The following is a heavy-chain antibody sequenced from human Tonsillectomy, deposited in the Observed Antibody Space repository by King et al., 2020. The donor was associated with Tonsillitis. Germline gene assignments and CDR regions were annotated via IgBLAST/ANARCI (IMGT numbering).Heavy chain of an antibody. CDR3: ARYVSGSFDY. Sequence: QLQESGPGVVKPSETLSLSCTVSGGSIRSSDHFWAWIRQPPGKGLEWIGYMSYSGTIFYNPSLKGRITISGGTSENRFSLKLSSVTAADAAVYFCARYVSGSFDYWGQGALVTVSS. D-gene: IGHD1-26*01. J-gene: IGHJ4*02. CDR1: GGSIRSSDHF. V-gene: IGHV4-39*01. CDR2: MSYSGTI.